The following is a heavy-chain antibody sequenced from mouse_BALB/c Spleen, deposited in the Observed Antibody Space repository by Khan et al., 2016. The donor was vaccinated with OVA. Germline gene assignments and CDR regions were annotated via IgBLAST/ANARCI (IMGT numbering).Heavy chain of an antibody. Sequence: EVELVESGGDLVKPGGSLKLSCAASGFTFSSYGMSWVRQTPDKRLEWVATISSGGHYTYFPDSVRGRFTISRDNAKNTLYLQMSSLKSEATAMYYCARTSTTAKWDYYAMDYWGQGTSVTVSS. D-gene: IGHD1-2*01. CDR1: GFTFSSYG. CDR3: ARTSTTAKWDYYAMDY. J-gene: IGHJ4*01. V-gene: IGHV5-6*01. CDR2: ISSGGHYT.